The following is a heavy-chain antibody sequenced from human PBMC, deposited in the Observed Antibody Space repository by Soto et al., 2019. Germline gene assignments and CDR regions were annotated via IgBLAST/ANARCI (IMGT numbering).Heavy chain of an antibody. J-gene: IGHJ6*02. CDR3: ARDRTIVVVVAAKGPTASYGMDV. Sequence: GASVKVSCKASGGTFSSYAISWVRQAPGQGLEWMGGIIPIFGTANYAQKFQGRVTITADKSTSTAYMELSSLRSEDTAVYYCARDRTIVVVVAAKGPTASYGMDVWGQGTTVTVSS. CDR2: IIPIFGTA. V-gene: IGHV1-69*06. CDR1: GGTFSSYA. D-gene: IGHD2-15*01.